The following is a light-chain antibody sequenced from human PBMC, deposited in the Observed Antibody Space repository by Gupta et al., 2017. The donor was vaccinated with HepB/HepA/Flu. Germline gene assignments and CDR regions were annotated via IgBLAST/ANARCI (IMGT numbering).Light chain of an antibody. Sequence: DVQMTQSPSFLSASVGDRVTITCRASPVIDVDLNWYHQEPGKAPELVIFKASLVQTGVPSRFSGSGSGTDFTLIISSLQPEDFGTYFCQQGHLLPLTFGGGTKVEIK. CDR2: KAS. CDR3: QQGHLLPLT. CDR1: PVIDVD. V-gene: IGKV1-39*01. J-gene: IGKJ4*01.